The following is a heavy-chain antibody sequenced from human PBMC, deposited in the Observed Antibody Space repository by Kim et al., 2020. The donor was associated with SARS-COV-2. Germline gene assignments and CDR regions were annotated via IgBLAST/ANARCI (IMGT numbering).Heavy chain of an antibody. Sequence: GGSLRLSCAASGFTFSSYEMNWVRQAPGKGLEWVSYISSSGSTIYYADSVKGRFTISRDNAKNSLYLQMNSLRAEDTAVYYCARDGRGELLGGYYFDYWGQGTLVTVSS. J-gene: IGHJ4*02. CDR3: ARDGRGELLGGYYFDY. V-gene: IGHV3-48*03. CDR1: GFTFSSYE. CDR2: ISSSGSTI. D-gene: IGHD1-26*01.